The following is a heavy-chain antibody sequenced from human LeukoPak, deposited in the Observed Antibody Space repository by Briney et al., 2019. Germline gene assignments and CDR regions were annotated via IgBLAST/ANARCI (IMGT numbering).Heavy chain of an antibody. J-gene: IGHJ3*02. V-gene: IGHV3-7*01. CDR2: IKQDGSEK. Sequence: PGGTLRLSCAASGFTFSSYWMSWVRQAPGKGLEWVANIKQDGSEKYYVDSVNGRFTLSRDNANNSLYLEMNSLRAADTAVYCGAPRFDIWGQGTMVTVSS. CDR1: GFTFSSYW. CDR3: APRFDI.